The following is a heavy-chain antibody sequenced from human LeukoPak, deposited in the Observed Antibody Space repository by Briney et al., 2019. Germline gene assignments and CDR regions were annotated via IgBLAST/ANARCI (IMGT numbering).Heavy chain of an antibody. V-gene: IGHV1-69*01. CDR1: GGTFSSYA. D-gene: IGHD2-15*01. Sequence: SVKVSCKASGGTFSSYAISWVRQAPGQGLEWMGGIIPIFGTANYAQKFQGRVTITADESTSTAYMELSSLRSEDTAVYYCASAGVVGAADYYYGRYVGCQGAPVTVSS. CDR2: IIPIFGTA. CDR3: ASAGVVGAADYYYGRYV. J-gene: IGHJ6*02.